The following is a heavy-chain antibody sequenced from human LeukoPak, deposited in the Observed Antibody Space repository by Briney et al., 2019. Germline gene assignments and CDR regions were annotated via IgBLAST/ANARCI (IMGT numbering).Heavy chain of an antibody. J-gene: IGHJ5*02. V-gene: IGHV1-2*06. CDR2: INPNSGGT. Sequence: ASAKVSCKASGYTFTGYYMHWVRQAPGQGLEWMGRINPNSGGTNYAQKFQGRVTMTRDTSISTAYMELSRLRSDDTAVYYCARGVIAAAGTFWFDPWGQGTLVTVSS. D-gene: IGHD6-13*01. CDR3: ARGVIAAAGTFWFDP. CDR1: GYTFTGYY.